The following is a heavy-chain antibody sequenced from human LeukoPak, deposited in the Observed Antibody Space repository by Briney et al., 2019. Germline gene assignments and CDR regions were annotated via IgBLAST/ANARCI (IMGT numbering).Heavy chain of an antibody. V-gene: IGHV4-61*02. CDR1: GGSISSGSYS. Sequence: SQTLSLTCTVSGGSISSGSYSWSWIRQPAGKGLEWIGRIYTSGSTTYNPSLKSRVTISVDTSKNQFSLKLSSVSAADTAVYYCARDNYYDTSGYFDYWGQGTLVTVSS. CDR2: IYTSGST. D-gene: IGHD3-22*01. CDR3: ARDNYYDTSGYFDY. J-gene: IGHJ4*02.